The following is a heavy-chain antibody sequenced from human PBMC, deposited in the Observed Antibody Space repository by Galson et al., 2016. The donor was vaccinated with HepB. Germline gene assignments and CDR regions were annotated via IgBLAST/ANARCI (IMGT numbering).Heavy chain of an antibody. J-gene: IGHJ4*02. CDR3: ARVSHTRYGDYFDY. V-gene: IGHV1-69*13. CDR1: GGLFNTYA. Sequence: SVKVSCKASGGLFNTYAISWVRQAPGQGPESMGGIIPIFGTTNYAQKFQGRVTITADESTSTVYMELISLRSEDTAVYYCARVSHTRYGDYFDYWGQGTLVTVSS. D-gene: IGHD4-17*01. CDR2: IIPIFGTT.